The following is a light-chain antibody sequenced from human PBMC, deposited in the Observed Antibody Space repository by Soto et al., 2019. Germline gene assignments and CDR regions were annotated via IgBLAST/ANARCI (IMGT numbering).Light chain of an antibody. CDR3: AAWDDSLNVLV. CDR2: SNN. Sequence: QSVLTQPPSASGTPGQRVTISCSGSSSSIGTNTVNWYRQVPGTAPKLLIYSNNQRPSGVPGRFSGSKSGTSASLAISGLQSDDETQYYCAAWDDSLNVLVFGGGTKLTVL. V-gene: IGLV1-44*01. J-gene: IGLJ2*01. CDR1: SSSIGTNT.